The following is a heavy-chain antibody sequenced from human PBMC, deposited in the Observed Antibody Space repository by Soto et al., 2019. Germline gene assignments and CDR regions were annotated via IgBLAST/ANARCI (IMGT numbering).Heavy chain of an antibody. V-gene: IGHV1-2*04. CDR3: ARGESIRFWEWRRYAEYFQH. Sequence: ASVKVSCKASGYTFTGYYMHWVRQAPGQGLEWMGWINPNSGGTNYAQKLQGWVTMTRETSISTAYMELSRLGSDDTAVYYCARGESIRFWEWRRYAEYFQHWGQGTLVNV. J-gene: IGHJ1*01. CDR2: INPNSGGT. D-gene: IGHD3-3*01. CDR1: GYTFTGYY.